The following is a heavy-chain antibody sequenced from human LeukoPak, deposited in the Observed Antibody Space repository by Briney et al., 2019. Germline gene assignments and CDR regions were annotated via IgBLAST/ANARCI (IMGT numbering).Heavy chain of an antibody. D-gene: IGHD1-14*01. CDR1: GFTFSSYA. CDR2: ISNNGGST. Sequence: PGGSLRLSCAASGFTFSSYAMHWVRQAPGKGLEYVSAISNNGGSTHYVNSVEGRFTISRDNSKNTLYLQMNSLRAEDTAVYYCATVSYYYYYMDVWGKGTTVTVSS. J-gene: IGHJ6*03. CDR3: ATVSYYYYYMDV. V-gene: IGHV3-64*01.